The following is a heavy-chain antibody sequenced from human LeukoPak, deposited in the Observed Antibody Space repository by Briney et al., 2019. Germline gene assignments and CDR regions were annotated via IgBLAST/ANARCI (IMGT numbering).Heavy chain of an antibody. CDR2: IRNDGSNT. D-gene: IGHD3-9*01. Sequence: PGGSLRLSCAASGFSFSSYGMHWLRQAPGKGLEWVAFIRNDGSNTYYADSVKGRFTISRDNAKKSVYLQMNSLRAEDTAVYYCARHSDSDILTGPNDYWGQGTLVTVSS. CDR3: ARHSDSDILTGPNDY. V-gene: IGHV3-30*02. CDR1: GFSFSSYG. J-gene: IGHJ4*02.